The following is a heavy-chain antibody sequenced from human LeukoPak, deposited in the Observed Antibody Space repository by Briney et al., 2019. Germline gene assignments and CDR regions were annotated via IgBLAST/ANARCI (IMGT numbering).Heavy chain of an antibody. J-gene: IGHJ4*02. V-gene: IGHV4-34*01. D-gene: IGHD3-10*01. CDR2: INHSGST. CDR3: ARPKHYYGSGSYYI. CDR1: GGSFSGYY. Sequence: SETLSLTCAVYGGSFSGYYWSWIRQPPGKGLEWIGEINHSGSTNYNPSLKSRVTISVDTSKNQFSLKLSSVTAADTAVYYCARPKHYYGSGSYYIWGQGTLVTVSS.